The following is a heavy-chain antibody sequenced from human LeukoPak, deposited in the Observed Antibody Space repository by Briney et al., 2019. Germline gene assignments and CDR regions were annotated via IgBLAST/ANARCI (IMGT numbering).Heavy chain of an antibody. CDR2: LYYSGYS. J-gene: IGHJ4*02. D-gene: IGHD2-21*01. Sequence: SETLSLTCTVSGGSITSYYWAWLRQPPGKGLEWIGYLYYSGYSNYSPSLKSRVSMSVDTSKNQFSLKLTSVTAADTAVYYCARHSIASDGARLFDYWGRGTMVTVSS. CDR1: GGSITSYY. V-gene: IGHV4-59*08. CDR3: ARHSIASDGARLFDY.